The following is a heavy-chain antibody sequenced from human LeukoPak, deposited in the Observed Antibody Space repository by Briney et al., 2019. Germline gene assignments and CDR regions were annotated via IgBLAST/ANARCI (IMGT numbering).Heavy chain of an antibody. D-gene: IGHD6-19*01. V-gene: IGHV3-7*01. J-gene: IGHJ4*02. CDR1: GLPFSSHW. CDR2: INRDGTEK. Sequence: AGSLRLSCAASGLPFSSHWLSWFRQSPGKGLEWAAHINRDGTEKHYLDSVKGRFTISRDNARNSQYLQMNNLRAEDTAVYYCASAGGWVFFNWGQGTLVTVSS. CDR3: ASAGGWVFFN.